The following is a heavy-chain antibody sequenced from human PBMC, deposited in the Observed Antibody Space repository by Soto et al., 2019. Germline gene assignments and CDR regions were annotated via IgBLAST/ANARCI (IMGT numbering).Heavy chain of an antibody. CDR2: INTYNAKT. CDR1: GHSFTAHG. CDR3: ARIQQWLILDF. D-gene: IGHD6-19*01. V-gene: IGHV1-18*01. Sequence: VQVVQSGPEVKEPGASGKVSCKASGHSFTAHGITWVRQAPGQGLEWMGWINTYNAKTNYAAKFQGRVTMTADTSTGTAYLEVRSLRSDDTAVYYCARIQQWLILDFWGQGTLVTVSS. J-gene: IGHJ4*02.